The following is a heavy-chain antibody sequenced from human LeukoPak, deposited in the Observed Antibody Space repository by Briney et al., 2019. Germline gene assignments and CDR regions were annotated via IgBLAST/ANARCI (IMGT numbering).Heavy chain of an antibody. CDR3: AKDMGPYSYALDY. V-gene: IGHV3-33*06. Sequence: GGSLRLSCAASGFTFSSYGMHWDRQAPGKGLEWVAVIWYDGSNKYYADSVKGRFTISRDNSKNTLYLQMNSLRAEDTAVYYCAKDMGPYSYALDYWGQGTLVTVSS. CDR2: IWYDGSNK. J-gene: IGHJ4*02. D-gene: IGHD5-18*01. CDR1: GFTFSSYG.